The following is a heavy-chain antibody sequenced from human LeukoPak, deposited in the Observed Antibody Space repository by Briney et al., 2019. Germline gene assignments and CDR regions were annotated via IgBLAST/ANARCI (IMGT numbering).Heavy chain of an antibody. CDR2: IYGTRST. D-gene: IGHD3-16*01. CDR3: ARYDSRGSASTRFDY. Sequence: PSETPSLTCAVSGYPLGKNYYWGWIRQPPGKGLEWIGRIYGTRSTSYNPSLMNRVTMSVDTSRNHFSLQLTSVTAADTAVYYCARYDSRGSASTRFDYWGQGILVTISS. V-gene: IGHV4-38-2*01. J-gene: IGHJ4*02. CDR1: GYPLGKNYY.